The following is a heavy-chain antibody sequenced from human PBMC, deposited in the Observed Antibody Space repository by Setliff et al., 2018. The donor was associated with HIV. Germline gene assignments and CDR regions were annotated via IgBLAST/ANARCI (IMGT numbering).Heavy chain of an antibody. J-gene: IGHJ3*02. CDR2: IFYSGIT. Sequence: SETLSLTCTVSGGSLTSRSYYWGWIRQPPGKGLEWIGSIFYSGITYYNPSLKSRVTISVDTSENQSSLNLTSVTAADTAVYYCARSKTFYDFWGGYYTHGAFKIWGLGTMVTVSS. V-gene: IGHV4-39*01. CDR1: GGSLTSRSYY. D-gene: IGHD3-3*01. CDR3: ARSKTFYDFWGGYYTHGAFKI.